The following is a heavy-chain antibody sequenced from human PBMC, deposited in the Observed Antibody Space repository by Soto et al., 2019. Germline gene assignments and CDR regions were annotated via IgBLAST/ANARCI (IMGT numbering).Heavy chain of an antibody. V-gene: IGHV1-46*01. CDR2: INPSSGST. Sequence: QVQLVQSGAEVKKPGASVKVSCKASGYSFTRYYMHWVRQAPGQGLEWMGIINPSSGSTNYAQKFQGRVTMTRDMSTNTVYMEMSSLRSEDTAVYYCARDRVCGAHYDYGMDVWGQGTTVTVSS. J-gene: IGHJ6*02. CDR3: ARDRVCGAHYDYGMDV. CDR1: GYSFTRYY. D-gene: IGHD3-10*01.